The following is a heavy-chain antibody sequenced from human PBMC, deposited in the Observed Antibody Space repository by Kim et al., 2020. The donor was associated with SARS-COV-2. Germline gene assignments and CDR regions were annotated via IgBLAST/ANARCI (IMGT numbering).Heavy chain of an antibody. D-gene: IGHD2-15*01. CDR3: AKDRVASVTRGEFDF. V-gene: IGHV3-21*01. Sequence: GGSLRLSCAASGFSFNTYSMNWVRQAPGKGLEWVSAISSLSDYIYYPDSMKGRFTISRDNAKNLVYLQINSLRADDTAVYFCAKDRVASVTRGEFDFWG. CDR1: GFSFNTYS. CDR2: ISSLSDYI. J-gene: IGHJ4*01.